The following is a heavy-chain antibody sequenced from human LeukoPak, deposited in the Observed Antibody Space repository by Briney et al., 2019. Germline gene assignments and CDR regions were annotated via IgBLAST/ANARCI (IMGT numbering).Heavy chain of an antibody. CDR3: ARGIVNWYAVY. J-gene: IGHJ4*02. CDR2: MSYSGSS. Sequence: PSETLSLTCSVSGDSITSSTYYWGWIRQPPGKGLEWIGSMSYSGSSFYNPSLKSRVTISLDTSKNQFSLKLTSVTAADTAVYYCARGIVNWYAVYWGQGILVTVSS. CDR1: GDSITSSTYY. D-gene: IGHD1-20*01. V-gene: IGHV4-39*07.